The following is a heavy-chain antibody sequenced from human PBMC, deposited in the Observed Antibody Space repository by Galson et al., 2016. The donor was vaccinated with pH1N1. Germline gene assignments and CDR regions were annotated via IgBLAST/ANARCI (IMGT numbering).Heavy chain of an antibody. CDR3: ARTYYFGSGSSGSDYYYYYMDV. V-gene: IGHV1-69*05. CDR2: IIHIFRTT. CDR1: GGIFSGYA. D-gene: IGHD3-10*01. Sequence: SVKVSCKASGGIFSGYALSWVRQAPGQGLEWMGRIIHIFRTTKYAQKFQGRVTFTTGESTTTAYMELRSLRFDDTAVYYCARTYYFGSGSSGSDYYYYYMDVWGKGTTVTVSS. J-gene: IGHJ6*03.